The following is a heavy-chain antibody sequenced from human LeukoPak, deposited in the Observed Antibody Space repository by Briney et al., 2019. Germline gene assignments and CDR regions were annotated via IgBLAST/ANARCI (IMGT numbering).Heavy chain of an antibody. J-gene: IGHJ6*03. V-gene: IGHV3-11*04. CDR1: GFTFSDYY. CDR3: ASGYSYKFMDF. D-gene: IGHD5-18*01. CDR2: ISSSGSNI. Sequence: GGSLRLSCAASGFTFSDYYMTWIRQAPGKGLEWVSYISSSGSNIYYADSVKGRFTISRDNAKNSLYLQMNSLRAADMAVYYCASGYSYKFMDFWGKGTTVTVSS.